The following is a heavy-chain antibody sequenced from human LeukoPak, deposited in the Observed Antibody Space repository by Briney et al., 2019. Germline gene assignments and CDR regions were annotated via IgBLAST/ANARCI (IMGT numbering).Heavy chain of an antibody. CDR3: ARLEDDILTGPGSHFDY. J-gene: IGHJ4*02. CDR1: GGSISSGSYY. Sequence: SETLSLTCTVSGGSISSGSYYWSWIRQPAGKGLEWIGEINHSGSTNYNPSLKSRVTISVDTSKNQFSLKLSSVTAADTAVYYCARLEDDILTGPGSHFDYWGQGTLVTVSS. V-gene: IGHV4-61*10. D-gene: IGHD3-9*01. CDR2: INHSGST.